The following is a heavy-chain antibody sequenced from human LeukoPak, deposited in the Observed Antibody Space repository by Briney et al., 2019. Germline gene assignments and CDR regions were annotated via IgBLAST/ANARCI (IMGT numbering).Heavy chain of an antibody. V-gene: IGHV4-39*07. D-gene: IGHD2-2*01. Sequence: SETLSLTCTVSGGSISSSSYYWGWIRQPPGKGLEWIGSIYHSGSTYYNPSLKSRVTISVDTSKNQFSLKLSSVTAADTAVYYCASVHQDCSSTSCYLLFDYWGQGTLVTVSS. CDR3: ASVHQDCSSTSCYLLFDY. CDR2: IYHSGST. CDR1: GGSISSSSYY. J-gene: IGHJ4*02.